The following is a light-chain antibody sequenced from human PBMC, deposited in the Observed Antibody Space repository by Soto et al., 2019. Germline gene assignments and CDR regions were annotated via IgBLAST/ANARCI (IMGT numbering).Light chain of an antibody. V-gene: IGLV2-14*03. J-gene: IGLJ1*01. CDR3: SSYSSGTTLYV. CDR1: SSDIGNYNF. Sequence: QSALTQPASVSGSPGQSITISCTGTSSDIGNYNFVSWYQHHPGKAPKLMIYDVSIRPSGVSNRFSGSKSGNTASLTISGLQTEAEADYYCSSYSSGTTLYVFGTGTKLTVL. CDR2: DVS.